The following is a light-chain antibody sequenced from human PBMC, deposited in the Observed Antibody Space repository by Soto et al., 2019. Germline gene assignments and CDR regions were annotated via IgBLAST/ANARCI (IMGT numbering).Light chain of an antibody. Sequence: HSALTQPPSASESPGQSVTISCTGTSSDVGGYNYVSWYQQHPGKAPKLMIYEVTKRPSGVPDRFSGSKSGNTASLTVSGLQAEDEADYYCSSYAGSNVYVFGTGTKLTVL. CDR1: SSDVGGYNY. J-gene: IGLJ1*01. V-gene: IGLV2-8*01. CDR2: EVT. CDR3: SSYAGSNVYV.